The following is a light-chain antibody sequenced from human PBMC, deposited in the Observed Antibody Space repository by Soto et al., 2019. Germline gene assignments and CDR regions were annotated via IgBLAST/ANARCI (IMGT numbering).Light chain of an antibody. CDR2: GAS. CDR1: QSVSSSY. V-gene: IGKV3-20*01. Sequence: ESEWTQSPGTLSLAPGRITTLSCSASQSVSSSYLAWYQQKPGQAPRLLIYGASSRATGIPDRFSGSGSGTDFTITISRLEPEDFAVYNCQQYGSSPQTFGRGTKVDIK. CDR3: QQYGSSPQT. J-gene: IGKJ1*01.